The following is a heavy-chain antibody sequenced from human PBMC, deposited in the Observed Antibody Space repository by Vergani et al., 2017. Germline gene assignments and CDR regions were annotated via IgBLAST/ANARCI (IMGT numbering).Heavy chain of an antibody. CDR3: ARFSRPYYDFWSGYYVTDYYYMDV. CDR1: GYSFTSYW. V-gene: IGHV5-51*01. Sequence: EVQLVQSGAEVKKPGESLKISCKGSGYSFTSYWIGWVRQMPGKGLEWMGIIYPGDSDTRYSPSFQGQVTISADKSISTAYLQWSSLKASDTAMYYCARFSRPYYDFWSGYYVTDYYYMDVWGKGTTVTVSS. J-gene: IGHJ6*03. D-gene: IGHD3-3*01. CDR2: IYPGDSDT.